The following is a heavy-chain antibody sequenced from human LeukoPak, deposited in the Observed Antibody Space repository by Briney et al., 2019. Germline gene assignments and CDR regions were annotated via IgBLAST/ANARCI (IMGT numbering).Heavy chain of an antibody. CDR2: ISYDGNNK. J-gene: IGHJ4*02. D-gene: IGHD6-19*01. Sequence: GGSLRLSCAASGFTFSSYGMHWVRQAPGKGLEWVALISYDGNNKYYADSVKGRFTISRDKSKNTLYLQVNSLSAEDTAVYYCAKDLEPENLDSSGYDYWGQGTLVTVSS. V-gene: IGHV3-30*18. CDR3: AKDLEPENLDSSGYDY. CDR1: GFTFSSYG.